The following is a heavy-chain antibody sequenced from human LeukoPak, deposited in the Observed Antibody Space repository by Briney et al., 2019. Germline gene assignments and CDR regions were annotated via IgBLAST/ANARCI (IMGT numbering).Heavy chain of an antibody. Sequence: GGSLRLSCAASGFTFSSYGMHWVRQAPGKGLEWVSSISSRSSYIYYADSVKGRFTISRDNAKNSLYLQMNSLRAEDTAVYYCARDQGEWQGAFDIWGQGTMVTVSS. CDR3: ARDQGEWQGAFDI. CDR2: ISSRSSYI. J-gene: IGHJ3*02. CDR1: GFTFSSYG. D-gene: IGHD3-16*01. V-gene: IGHV3-21*01.